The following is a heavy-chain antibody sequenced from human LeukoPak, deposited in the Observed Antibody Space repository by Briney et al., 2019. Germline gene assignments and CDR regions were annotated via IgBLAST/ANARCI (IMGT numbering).Heavy chain of an antibody. CDR3: ARGGNGHYYYYMDV. D-gene: IGHD1-14*01. CDR2: VNPNSGGT. CDR1: GYTFTGYY. V-gene: IGHV1-2*02. J-gene: IGHJ6*03. Sequence: ASVTVSCKASGYTFTGYYMHWVRQAPGQGLEWMGWVNPNSGGTNYAQKFQGRVTMTRDTSISTAYMELSRLRSDDTAVYYCARGGNGHYYYYMDVWGKGTTVTVSS.